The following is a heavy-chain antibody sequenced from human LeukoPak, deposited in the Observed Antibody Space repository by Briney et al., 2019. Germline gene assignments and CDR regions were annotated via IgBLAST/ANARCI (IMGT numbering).Heavy chain of an antibody. D-gene: IGHD3-22*01. CDR2: ISGSGGST. CDR1: GFTFSSYA. J-gene: IGHJ4*02. Sequence: RGSLRLSCAASGFTFSSYAMNWVRQAPGKGLEWVSAISGSGGSTYYADSVQGRFTISRDNSKNTLYLQMNSLRVEDTAVYYCAKELYYYDSSGYYYVIDYWGQGTLVTVSS. CDR3: AKELYYYDSSGYYYVIDY. V-gene: IGHV3-23*01.